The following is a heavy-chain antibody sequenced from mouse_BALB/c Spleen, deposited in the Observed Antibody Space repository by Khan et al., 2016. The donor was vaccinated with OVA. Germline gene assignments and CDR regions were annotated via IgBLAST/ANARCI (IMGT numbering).Heavy chain of an antibody. Sequence: QVQLKQSGPGLVRPSQTLSITCTVSGFSLTTYGVHWVRQSPGKGLEWLGVIWSAGKTDYNAAFISRLSITKDNSKSQVFFKMNSLQADDTAMYYCARNSYMYDFTYWGQGTLVTVSA. CDR2: IWSAGKT. J-gene: IGHJ3*01. V-gene: IGHV2-2*01. CDR3: ARNSYMYDFTY. D-gene: IGHD2-14*01. CDR1: GFSLTTYG.